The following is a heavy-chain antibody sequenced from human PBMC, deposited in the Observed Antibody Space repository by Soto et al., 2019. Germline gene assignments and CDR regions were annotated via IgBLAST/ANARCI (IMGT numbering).Heavy chain of an antibody. Sequence: SETQSLTCTVSGGSISSYGWSWIRKKPGKGLEWIGYIYYSGSTNYNPSLKSRVTISVDTSKNQFSLKLSSVTAADTAVYYCARVRGQVLRYFDWLSDFYYMDVWGKGTTVTVSS. V-gene: IGHV4-59*01. D-gene: IGHD3-9*01. CDR1: GGSISSYG. CDR3: ARVRGQVLRYFDWLSDFYYMDV. J-gene: IGHJ6*03. CDR2: IYYSGST.